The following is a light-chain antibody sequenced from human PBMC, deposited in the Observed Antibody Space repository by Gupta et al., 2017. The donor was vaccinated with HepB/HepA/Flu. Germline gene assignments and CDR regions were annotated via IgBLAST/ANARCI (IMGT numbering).Light chain of an antibody. Sequence: EILWTQSPGPLTLSPGERATLSCRASQSVDSRYLAWYQQKPGQAPRLLIYGASSRAAGIPDRFSGSGSGTDFILTISRLEPEDFAVYYCQHYGDGRWTFGQGTKVEIK. CDR1: QSVDSRY. J-gene: IGKJ1*01. CDR3: QHYGDGRWT. CDR2: GAS. V-gene: IGKV3-20*01.